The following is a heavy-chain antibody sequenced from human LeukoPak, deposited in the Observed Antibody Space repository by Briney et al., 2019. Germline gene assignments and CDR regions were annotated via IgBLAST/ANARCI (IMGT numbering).Heavy chain of an antibody. Sequence: GGSLRLSCAASGFTFGSYGMYWVRQAPEKGLEWVSGISGTGDSTYYADSVRGRFTISRDNSKNTLYLQMNSLRAEDTAVYYCARGSTVKTFDYWGQGTLVTVSS. D-gene: IGHD4-17*01. V-gene: IGHV3-23*01. J-gene: IGHJ4*02. CDR3: ARGSTVKTFDY. CDR1: GFTFGSYG. CDR2: ISGTGDST.